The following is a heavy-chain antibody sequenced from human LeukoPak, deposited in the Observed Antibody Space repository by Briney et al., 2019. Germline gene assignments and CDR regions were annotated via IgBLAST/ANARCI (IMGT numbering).Heavy chain of an antibody. CDR3: ATDIYGSGSYYNYGMDV. Sequence: ASVKVSCKVSGYTLTELSMHWVRQAPGKGLEWMGGFDPEDGETIYAQKFQGRVTMTEDTSTDTAYMELSSLRSEDTAVYYCATDIYGSGSYYNYGMDVWGQGTTVTVSS. J-gene: IGHJ6*02. CDR2: FDPEDGET. CDR1: GYTLTELS. D-gene: IGHD3-10*01. V-gene: IGHV1-24*01.